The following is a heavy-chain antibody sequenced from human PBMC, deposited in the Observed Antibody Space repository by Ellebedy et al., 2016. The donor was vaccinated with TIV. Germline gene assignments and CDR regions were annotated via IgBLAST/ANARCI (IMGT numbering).Heavy chain of an antibody. Sequence: PGGSLRLSCAASGFTFSNCAMSWVRQAPGKGLEWVSTIGNSGRDTYYADSVKGRFTISRDNSKNTLDLQRNSLRAEDTAVYYCSKGGRLQISDYWGQGILVTVSS. J-gene: IGHJ4*02. CDR3: SKGGRLQISDY. V-gene: IGHV3-23*01. D-gene: IGHD5-12*01. CDR1: GFTFSNCA. CDR2: IGNSGRDT.